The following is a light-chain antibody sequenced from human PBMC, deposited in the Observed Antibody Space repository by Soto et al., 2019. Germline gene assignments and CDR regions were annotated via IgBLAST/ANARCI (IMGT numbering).Light chain of an antibody. CDR3: QGYGNSRT. CDR2: DAS. J-gene: IGKJ1*01. CDR1: QSVTNK. Sequence: EMLMTQSPATLSVSPGERVSLSCWASQSVTNKLAWYQQRPGQPPRLLLYDASTRATGVPATFSGSGSGTDFTLTISRLEPEDFAVYYCQGYGNSRTFGQGTKVDIK. V-gene: IGKV3-15*01.